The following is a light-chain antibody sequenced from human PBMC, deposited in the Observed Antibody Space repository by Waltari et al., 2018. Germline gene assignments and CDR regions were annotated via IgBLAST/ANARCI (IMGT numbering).Light chain of an antibody. J-gene: IGLJ3*02. CDR1: SIDFGANNY. CDR3: SSRTNSITWV. V-gene: IGLV2-14*03. Sequence: QSALTHPASVSGSPGQSITISCTATSIDFGANNYVSWYQQHPGKAPKVVIYDVTERPSGVSNRFSGSKSGSTASLTISGLQTEDEADYYCSSRTNSITWVFGGGTKVTVL. CDR2: DVT.